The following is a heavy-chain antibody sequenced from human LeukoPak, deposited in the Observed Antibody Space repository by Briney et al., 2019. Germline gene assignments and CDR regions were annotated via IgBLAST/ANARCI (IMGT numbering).Heavy chain of an antibody. CDR2: INHSGST. D-gene: IGHD6-13*01. V-gene: IGHV4-34*01. J-gene: IGHJ4*02. CDR3: AREEQQLASFGY. Sequence: PSETLSLTCAVYGGSFSGYYWSWTRQPLGKGLEWIGEINHSGSTNYNPSLKSRVTISVDTSKNQFSLKLSSVTAADTAVYYCAREEQQLASFGYWGQGTLVTVSS. CDR1: GGSFSGYY.